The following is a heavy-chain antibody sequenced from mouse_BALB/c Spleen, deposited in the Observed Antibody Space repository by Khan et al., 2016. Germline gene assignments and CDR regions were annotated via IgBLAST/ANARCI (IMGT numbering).Heavy chain of an antibody. Sequence: VQLQQSGAELVKSGDSVKLSCTASGFNITDYYMHWVKQRPEQGLEWIGWIDPETGDTEYAPNFQGKATMTADTSSNTAYLQLSSLTSEDTAVYYGNADEEAMEYWGQGTTVTVSS. V-gene: IGHV14-4*02. CDR3: NADEEAMEY. CDR1: GFNITDYY. J-gene: IGHJ4*01. CDR2: IDPETGDT.